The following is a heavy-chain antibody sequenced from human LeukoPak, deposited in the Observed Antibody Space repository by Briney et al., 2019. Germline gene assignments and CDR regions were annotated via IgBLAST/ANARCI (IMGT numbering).Heavy chain of an antibody. CDR3: ARDEPTVAGTFDY. J-gene: IGHJ4*02. V-gene: IGHV3-21*01. CDR1: GFTFSSYA. CDR2: ISSSSSYI. Sequence: PGGSLRLSCAASGFTFSSYAMHWVRQAPGKGLEWVSSISSSSSYIYYADSVKGRFTISRDNAKNSLYLQMNSLRAEDTAVYYCARDEPTVAGTFDYWGQGTLVTVSS. D-gene: IGHD6-19*01.